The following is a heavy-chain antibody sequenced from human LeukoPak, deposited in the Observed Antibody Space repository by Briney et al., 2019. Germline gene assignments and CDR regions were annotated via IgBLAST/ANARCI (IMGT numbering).Heavy chain of an antibody. V-gene: IGHV3-30*18. CDR3: AKAGWQWLVGFAHYYYGMDV. CDR1: GFTFSSYG. D-gene: IGHD6-19*01. J-gene: IGHJ6*02. CDR2: ISYDGSNK. Sequence: PGGSLRLSCAASGFTFSSYGMHWVRQAPGKGLEWVAVISYDGSNKYYADSVKGRFTISRDNSKSTLYLQMNSLRAEDTAVYYCAKAGWQWLVGFAHYYYGMDVWGQGTTVTVSS.